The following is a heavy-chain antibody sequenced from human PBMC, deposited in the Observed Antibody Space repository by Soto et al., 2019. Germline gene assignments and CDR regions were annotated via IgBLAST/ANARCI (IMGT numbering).Heavy chain of an antibody. CDR2: ISGSGVST. Sequence: EVQLLESGGGLVQPGGSLRLSCAASGFTFSTYAMNWVRQAPGKGLEWVSSISGSGVSTYYADSVRGRFTISRDNFKNTLSLQMNSLRAEDTAQYYCAKTATAPDDLAWFDPWGQGTLVTVSS. CDR3: AKTATAPDDLAWFDP. CDR1: GFTFSTYA. V-gene: IGHV3-23*01. J-gene: IGHJ5*02. D-gene: IGHD6-13*01.